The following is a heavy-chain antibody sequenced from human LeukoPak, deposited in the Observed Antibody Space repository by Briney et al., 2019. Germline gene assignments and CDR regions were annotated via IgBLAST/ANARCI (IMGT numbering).Heavy chain of an antibody. J-gene: IGHJ4*02. CDR1: GFTFSSFA. CDR3: AKDAIGQYRPYYFDC. V-gene: IGHV3-23*01. Sequence: PGGSLRLSCAASGFTFSSFAMSWVRQAPGKGLGWVSSISGSGESTYYADYVKGRFTVSRDNSKNTLNLQLNSLRAEDTAVYYCAKDAIGQYRPYYFDCWGQGTLVTVSS. D-gene: IGHD3-16*02. CDR2: ISGSGEST.